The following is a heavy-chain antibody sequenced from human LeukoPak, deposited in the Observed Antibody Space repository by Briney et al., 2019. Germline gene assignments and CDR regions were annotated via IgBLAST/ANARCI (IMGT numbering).Heavy chain of an antibody. CDR1: GGSLSSNF. Sequence: PSETLSLTCTVSGGSLSSNFWSWIRQPPGEGLEWIGWIYYTGSTSYNPSLKSRVTMSVDTSKNQFSLRLSSVTAADTAVYYCARYLPASPKSLTPWGQGTLVTVSS. CDR2: IYYTGST. V-gene: IGHV4-59*01. J-gene: IGHJ5*02. D-gene: IGHD2-2*01. CDR3: ARYLPASPKSLTP.